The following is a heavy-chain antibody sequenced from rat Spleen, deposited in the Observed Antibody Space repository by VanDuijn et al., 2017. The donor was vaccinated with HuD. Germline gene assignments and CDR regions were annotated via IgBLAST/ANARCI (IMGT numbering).Heavy chain of an antibody. J-gene: IGHJ2*01. CDR2: IFYDGSKT. CDR1: GFTFSNSG. CDR3: TRGGNYDFDY. V-gene: IGHV5-29*01. Sequence: EVQLVESAGGLVRPGRSLKLSCAASGFTFSNSGMAWVRQAPTKGLEWVATIFYDGSKTYYRDSVKGRFTISRDNAKNTLYLQMNSLRSEDTATYFCTRGGNYDFDYWGQGVMVTVSS. D-gene: IGHD1-10*01.